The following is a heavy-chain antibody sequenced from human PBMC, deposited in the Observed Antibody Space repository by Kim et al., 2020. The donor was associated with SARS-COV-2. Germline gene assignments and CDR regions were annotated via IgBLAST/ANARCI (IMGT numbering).Heavy chain of an antibody. V-gene: IGHV3-23*01. Sequence: DSVKGRFTISRNNPKNTVDLQMSSLRGEDMAIYYCVRRDCSGGTCYFFDYWGQGTLVTVSS. CDR3: VRRDCSGGTCYFFDY. D-gene: IGHD2-15*01. J-gene: IGHJ4*02.